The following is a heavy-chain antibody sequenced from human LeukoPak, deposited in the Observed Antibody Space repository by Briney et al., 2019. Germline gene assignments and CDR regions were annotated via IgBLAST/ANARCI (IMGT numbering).Heavy chain of an antibody. Sequence: GGSLDLSCATSGFNFSDSRMTWVRQAPGKGLQWVANINQDGTEKHFLDSIEGRFTISRDNRKKSLYLQMNSLRPQDTAVYFCVRGDWYFESWGQGTLVTVSS. CDR1: GFNFSDSR. D-gene: IGHD2-21*01. J-gene: IGHJ4*02. V-gene: IGHV3-7*04. CDR2: INQDGTEK. CDR3: VRGDWYFES.